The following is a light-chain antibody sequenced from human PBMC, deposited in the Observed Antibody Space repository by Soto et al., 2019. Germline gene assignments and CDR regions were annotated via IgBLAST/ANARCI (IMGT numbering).Light chain of an antibody. CDR1: QSVGSIY. CDR3: QQYSKWPIT. V-gene: IGKV3D-20*02. J-gene: IGKJ5*01. Sequence: EILLTQSPATLSLSPWKRATLSCRASQSVGSIYLAWYQQRPGQAPRLLISGASNRATGIPVRFSGSGSGTDFTLTISGLEPEDFAIYYCQQYSKWPITFGQGTRLEIK. CDR2: GAS.